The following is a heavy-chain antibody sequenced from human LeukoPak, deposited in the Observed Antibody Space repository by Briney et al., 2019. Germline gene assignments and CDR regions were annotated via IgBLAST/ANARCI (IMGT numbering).Heavy chain of an antibody. Sequence: SETLSLTCTVSGGSISSYYWSWIRQPPGKGLEWIGYIYYSGSTNYNPSLKSRVTISVDTSKNQFSLKLSSVTAADTAVYYCARGYGDSGYFDYWGQGTLVTVSS. CDR1: GGSISSYY. J-gene: IGHJ4*02. D-gene: IGHD4-17*01. CDR3: ARGYGDSGYFDY. CDR2: IYYSGST. V-gene: IGHV4-59*12.